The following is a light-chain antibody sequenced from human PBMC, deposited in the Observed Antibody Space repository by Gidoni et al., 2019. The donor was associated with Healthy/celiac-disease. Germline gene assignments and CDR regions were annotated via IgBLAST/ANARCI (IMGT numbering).Light chain of an antibody. CDR3: QQYGSSPPT. CDR1: QSVSSSY. CDR2: GAS. J-gene: IGKJ4*01. Sequence: EIVLTQSPGTLSLSPGERATLSCRASQSVSSSYLAWYQQKPGQAPRLLISGASSRATGIPDRFSGSGSGTDFTLTSSRLEPEDFAVYYCQQYGSSPPTFXGXTKVEIK. V-gene: IGKV3-20*01.